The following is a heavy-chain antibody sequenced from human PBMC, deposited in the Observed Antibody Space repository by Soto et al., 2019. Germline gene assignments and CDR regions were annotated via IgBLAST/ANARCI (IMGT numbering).Heavy chain of an antibody. CDR1: GGSISSSIYY. CDR2: IYYSGST. J-gene: IGHJ5*02. CDR3: ARQTGTTFASLSWFDP. V-gene: IGHV4-39*01. D-gene: IGHD1-1*01. Sequence: SETLSLTCTVSGGSISSSIYYWRWIRQPPXKGLEWIGRIYYSGSTYYNPSLKSRVPISVDTSKNQFSLKLSSVTAADTAVYYCARQTGTTFASLSWFDPWGQGPRVTVSS.